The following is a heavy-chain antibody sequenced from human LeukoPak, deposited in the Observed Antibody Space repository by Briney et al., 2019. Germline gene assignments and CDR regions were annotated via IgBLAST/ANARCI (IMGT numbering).Heavy chain of an antibody. CDR1: GSALSSSGMS. CDR2: LDWDGDV. Sequence: SGPGLVQPTPALTLTSTASGSALSSSGMSVSWVRQPPGKALERLARLDWDGDVYYSTSLETRLTISRDTSKNQVDLKMSNLKPEDTATYYCARLHIVTAYESFFGTWGQGTLITVSS. J-gene: IGHJ5*02. V-gene: IGHV2-70*11. CDR3: ARLHIVTAYESFFGT. D-gene: IGHD3-3*02.